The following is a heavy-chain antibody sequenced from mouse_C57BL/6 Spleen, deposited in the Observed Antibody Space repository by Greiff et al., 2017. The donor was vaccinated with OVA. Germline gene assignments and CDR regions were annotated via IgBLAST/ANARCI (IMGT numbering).Heavy chain of an antibody. V-gene: IGHV1-82*01. Sequence: VQLQQSGPELVKPGASVEISCKASGYAFSSSWMNWVKQRPGKGLEWIGRIYPGDGDTNYNGKFKGKATLTADKSSSTAYMQLSSLTSEDSAVYFCAYYYGSSYAMDYWGQGTSVTVFS. J-gene: IGHJ4*01. CDR2: IYPGDGDT. CDR1: GYAFSSSW. D-gene: IGHD1-1*01. CDR3: AYYYGSSYAMDY.